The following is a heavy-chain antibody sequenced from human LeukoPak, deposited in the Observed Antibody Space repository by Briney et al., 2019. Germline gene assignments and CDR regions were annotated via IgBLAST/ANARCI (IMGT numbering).Heavy chain of an antibody. J-gene: IGHJ6*02. Sequence: SVKVSCKASGYTFTSYGISWVRQAPGQGLEWMGRIIPILGIANYAQKFQGRVTITADKSTSTAYMELSSLRSEDTAVYYCARVEGEWSHYYYGMDVWGQGTTVTVSS. D-gene: IGHD3-3*01. CDR3: ARVEGEWSHYYYGMDV. V-gene: IGHV1-69*04. CDR1: GYTFTSYG. CDR2: IIPILGIA.